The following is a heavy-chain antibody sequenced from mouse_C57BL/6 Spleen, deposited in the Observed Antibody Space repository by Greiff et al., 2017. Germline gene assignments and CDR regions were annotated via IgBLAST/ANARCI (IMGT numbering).Heavy chain of an antibody. CDR2: IDPSDSYT. D-gene: IGHD2-10*02. V-gene: IGHV1-50*01. CDR3: ARKGIVCFDY. Sequence: QVQLKQPGAELVKPGASVKLSCKASGYTFTSYWMQWVKQRPGQGLEWIGEIDPSDSYTNYNQKFKGKATLTVDTSSSTAYMQLSSLTSEDSAVYYCARKGIVCFDYWGQGTTLTVSS. J-gene: IGHJ2*01. CDR1: GYTFTSYW.